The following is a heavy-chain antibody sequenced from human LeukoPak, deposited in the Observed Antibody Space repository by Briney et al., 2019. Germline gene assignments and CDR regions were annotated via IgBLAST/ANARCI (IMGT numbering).Heavy chain of an antibody. D-gene: IGHD6-19*01. CDR2: IYYSGST. CDR3: ARQSGWYLGFDY. J-gene: IGHJ4*02. Sequence: PSETLSLTCTVSGGSISSSSYYWGWIRQPPGKGLEWIGSIYYSGSTYYNPSLKSRVTISVDTSKNQFSLKLSSVTAADTAVYYCARQSGWYLGFDYWGQGTLVTVSS. V-gene: IGHV4-39*01. CDR1: GGSISSSSYY.